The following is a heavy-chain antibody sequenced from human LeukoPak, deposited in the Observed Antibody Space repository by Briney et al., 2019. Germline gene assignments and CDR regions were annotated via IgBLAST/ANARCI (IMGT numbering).Heavy chain of an antibody. CDR1: GFIFSNYW. D-gene: IGHD3-22*01. CDR2: ISSSSSIT. V-gene: IGHV3-48*02. Sequence: GGSLRLSCAASGFIFSNYWMYWVRQAPGKGLEWVSYISSSSSITYYADSVKGRFTISRDNAKNSLYLQMNSLRDEDTAVYYCAKYYYDSSGYYYVFGYWGQGTLVTVSS. J-gene: IGHJ4*02. CDR3: AKYYYDSSGYYYVFGY.